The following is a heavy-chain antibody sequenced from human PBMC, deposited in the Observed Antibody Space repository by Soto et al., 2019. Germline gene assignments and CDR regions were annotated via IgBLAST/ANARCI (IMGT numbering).Heavy chain of an antibody. CDR2: MYYSGNT. D-gene: IGHD1-26*01. CDR3: VGGLAEWGLIDF. Sequence: QVQLQESGPGLVKPSETLSLTCTVSGGSITNYYWSWIRQPPGKRLEYIGYMYYSGNTYYNPSIKSRVTISGDASKNLFSLKVRSVTAAGTAVYYCVGGLAEWGLIDFWGQGTLVTVSS. CDR1: GGSITNYY. J-gene: IGHJ4*02. V-gene: IGHV4-59*01.